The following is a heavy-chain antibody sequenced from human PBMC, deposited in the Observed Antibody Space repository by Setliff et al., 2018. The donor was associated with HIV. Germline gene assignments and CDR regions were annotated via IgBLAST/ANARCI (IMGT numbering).Heavy chain of an antibody. J-gene: IGHJ4*02. CDR2: IYYSGNT. D-gene: IGHD1-26*01. CDR3: ARGVVGATYNPFDY. CDR1: GGSIKSSSYY. V-gene: IGHV4-39*07. Sequence: SETLSLTCTVSGGSIKSSSYYWGWIRQPPGKGLEWIGSIYYSGNTYYNPSLKSRVTILEDTSRNQFSLRLSSVTAADTAVYYCARGVVGATYNPFDYWGQGTLVTVSS.